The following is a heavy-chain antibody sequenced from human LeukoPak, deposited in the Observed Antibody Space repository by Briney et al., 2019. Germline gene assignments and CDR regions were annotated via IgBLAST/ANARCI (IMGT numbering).Heavy chain of an antibody. CDR3: ARNGLEANGYFDY. V-gene: IGHV3-21*01. J-gene: IGHJ4*02. Sequence: GGSLRLSCAGSGFTFSSHSMNWVRQAPGKGLEWVSSISTSSSYIDYADSVKGRFTISRDDAKKSVYLQMNNLRAEDTAIYYCARNGLEANGYFDYWGQGTLVTVSS. CDR1: GFTFSSHS. CDR2: ISTSSSYI. D-gene: IGHD2-8*01.